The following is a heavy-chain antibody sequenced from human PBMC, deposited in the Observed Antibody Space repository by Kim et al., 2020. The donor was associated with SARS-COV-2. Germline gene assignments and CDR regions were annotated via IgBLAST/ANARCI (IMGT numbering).Heavy chain of an antibody. Sequence: GGSLRLSCAASGFTFSSYTMHWVRQAPGKGLDWVAVISYDGSNKYYVDSVKGRFTISRDNSKNTLYLQMNSLRAEDTAVYYWARGRPEDSRGWYFNWFDPWGQGTLVTVSS. J-gene: IGHJ5*02. CDR3: ARGRPEDSRGWYFNWFDP. V-gene: IGHV3-30*04. CDR1: GFTFSSYT. D-gene: IGHD6-19*01. CDR2: ISYDGSNK.